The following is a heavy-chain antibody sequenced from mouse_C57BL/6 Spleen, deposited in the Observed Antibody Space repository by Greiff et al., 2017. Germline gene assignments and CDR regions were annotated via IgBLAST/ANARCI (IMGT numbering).Heavy chain of an antibody. CDR2: INPSSGYT. J-gene: IGHJ4*01. D-gene: IGHD2-10*02. CDR1: GYTFTSYW. CDR3: AREAEYCNLHDYAMDY. V-gene: IGHV1-7*01. Sequence: QVQLQQSGAELAKPGASVKLSCKASGYTFTSYWMHWVKQRPGPGLEWIGYINPSSGYTKYNQKFKDKATLTAAKPSSTAYMQLSSLTYEYSAVYYCAREAEYCNLHDYAMDYWGQGTSVTVSS.